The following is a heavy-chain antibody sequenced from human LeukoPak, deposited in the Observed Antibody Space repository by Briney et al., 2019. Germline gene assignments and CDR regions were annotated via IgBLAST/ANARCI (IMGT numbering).Heavy chain of an antibody. CDR1: GFTVSSNY. CDR2: IANDGRT. D-gene: IGHD6-19*01. J-gene: IGHJ4*02. V-gene: IGHV3-53*01. CDR3: ARDDTSGGYYEFGY. Sequence: GGSLRLSCAASGFTVSSNYMSWVRQAPGKGLECVSVIANDGRTYYANSVKGRFTISRDISKNMVYLQMNSLRADDTAVYYCARDDTSGGYYEFGYWGQGTLVTVSS.